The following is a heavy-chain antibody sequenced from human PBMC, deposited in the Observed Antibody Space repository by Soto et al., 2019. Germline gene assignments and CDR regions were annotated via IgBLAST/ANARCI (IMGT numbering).Heavy chain of an antibody. CDR2: ITNRGTDT. D-gene: IGHD2-15*01. CDR3: ARAGEVAWFDS. J-gene: IGHJ5*01. CDR1: GFSFSSYT. V-gene: IGHV3-21*06. Sequence: EVQLVESGGGLVKPGGSLRLSCAASGFSFSSYTMNWVRQAPGKGLQWVSSITNRGTDTYSADSVKGRFTISRDNDKNSLYLQMNNPRAEDTGIYYCARAGEVAWFDSWGLGTLVTVTS.